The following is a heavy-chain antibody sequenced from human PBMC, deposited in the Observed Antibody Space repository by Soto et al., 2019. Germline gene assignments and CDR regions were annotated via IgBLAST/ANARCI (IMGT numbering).Heavy chain of an antibody. CDR3: ARGDFVSCSSTTCLNWFDP. CDR2: IYHSGSP. D-gene: IGHD2-2*01. J-gene: IGHJ5*02. Sequence: QVLLQESGPGLVKPSETLSLTCSVSGASITSYYWSWIRQPPGKGLEWIGYIYHSGSPSYNPSLKNRVAISVDTSKNKHSLRLVSVTAADKALSFCARGDFVSCSSTTCLNWFDPWGQGTLVTVSS. V-gene: IGHV4-59*01. CDR1: GASITSYY.